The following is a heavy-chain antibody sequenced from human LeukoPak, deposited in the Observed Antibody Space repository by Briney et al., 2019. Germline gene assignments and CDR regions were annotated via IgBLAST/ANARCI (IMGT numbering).Heavy chain of an antibody. CDR1: GFTFSSYA. CDR2: ISGSGGST. J-gene: IGHJ5*02. CDR3: ARGVKQQLVRIWFDP. D-gene: IGHD6-13*01. V-gene: IGHV3-23*01. Sequence: GGSLRLSCAASGFTFSSYAMSWVRQAPGKGLEWVSAISGSGGSTYYADSVKGRFTISRDNSKNTLYLQMNSLRAEDTAVYYCARGVKQQLVRIWFDPWGQGTLVTVSS.